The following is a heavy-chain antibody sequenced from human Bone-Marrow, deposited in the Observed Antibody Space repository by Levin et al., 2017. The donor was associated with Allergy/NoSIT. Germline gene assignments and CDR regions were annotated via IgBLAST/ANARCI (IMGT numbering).Heavy chain of an antibody. D-gene: IGHD1-14*01. CDR2: INYSGIT. CDR1: EDYITGFY. V-gene: IGHV4-59*01. Sequence: SDNLSLTCSVSEDYITGFYWSWIRQSPGKGLEWIGYINYSGITSYSPSLRGRVAISVDTSKNQFSLKLNSVTSADTAVYFCARTPADNLYYFDFWGQGTLVTVSS. J-gene: IGHJ4*02. CDR3: ARTPADNLYYFDF.